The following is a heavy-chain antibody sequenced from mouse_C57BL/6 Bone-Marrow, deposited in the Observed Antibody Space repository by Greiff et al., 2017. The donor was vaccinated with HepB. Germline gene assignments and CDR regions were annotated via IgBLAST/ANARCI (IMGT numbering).Heavy chain of an antibody. V-gene: IGHV1-76*01. CDR3: ARALLRYYYAMDY. J-gene: IGHJ4*01. Sequence: QVQLKESGAELVRPGASVKLSCKASGYTFTDYYINWVKQRPGQGLEWIARIYPGSGNTYYNEKFKGKATLTAEKSSSTAYMQLSSLTSEDSAVYFCARALLRYYYAMDYWGQGTSVTVSS. CDR2: IYPGSGNT. CDR1: GYTFTDYY. D-gene: IGHD1-1*01.